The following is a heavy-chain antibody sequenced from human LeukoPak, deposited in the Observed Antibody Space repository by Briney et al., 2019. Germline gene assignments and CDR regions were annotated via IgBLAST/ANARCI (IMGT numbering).Heavy chain of an antibody. D-gene: IGHD6-13*01. Sequence: PGGSLRLSCSASGFTFRSYWMHWVRQGPGEGPVWVSYITTDGSNTEYADSVKGRFTISRDNAKNSLYLQMNSLRAEDTALYYCAKDISDLAAAGAFDIWGQGTMVTVSS. J-gene: IGHJ3*02. CDR2: ITTDGSNT. CDR1: GFTFRSYW. CDR3: AKDISDLAAAGAFDI. V-gene: IGHV3-74*03.